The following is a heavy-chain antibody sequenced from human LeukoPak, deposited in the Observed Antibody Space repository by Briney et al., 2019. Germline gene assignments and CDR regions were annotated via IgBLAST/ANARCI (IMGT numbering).Heavy chain of an antibody. V-gene: IGHV3-23*01. D-gene: IGHD2-2*01. CDR1: GFTFSSYA. Sequence: GGSLRLSCAASGFTFSSYAMSWVRQAPGKGLEWVSAISGSGGSTYYADSVKGRFTISRDNSKNTLYLQMNSLRAEDTAVYYCAKAFGTVIPAAVMDAFEMWGQGTMVTVSS. J-gene: IGHJ3*02. CDR3: AKAFGTVIPAAVMDAFEM. CDR2: ISGSGGST.